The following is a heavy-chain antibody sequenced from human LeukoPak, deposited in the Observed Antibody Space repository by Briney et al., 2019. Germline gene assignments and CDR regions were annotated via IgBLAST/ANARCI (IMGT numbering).Heavy chain of an antibody. CDR2: ISAYNGNT. CDR1: GYTFTTYG. CDR3: ARGGSITTTRGVIITDAFDI. D-gene: IGHD3-10*01. Sequence: ASVKVSCKASGYTFTTYGIIWVRQAPGQGLEWMGWISAYNGNTNYAQKLQGRVSMTTDTSTTTAYMELRSLRSDDTAVYYCARGGSITTTRGVIITDAFDIWGQGTMVTVSS. V-gene: IGHV1-18*01. J-gene: IGHJ3*02.